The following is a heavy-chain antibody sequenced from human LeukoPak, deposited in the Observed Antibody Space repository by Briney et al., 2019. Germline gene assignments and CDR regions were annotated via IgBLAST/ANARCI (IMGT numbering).Heavy chain of an antibody. J-gene: IGHJ6*03. CDR3: ARSSEGRYYYDSSGFSYYYYYMDV. Sequence: SETLSLTCTVSGDSINRYYWSWIRQPPGKGLEWIGYISMSGSTKNNPSLESRVTLSRDTSMNQFSLKLTSVTAADTAVYYCARSSEGRYYYDSSGFSYYYYYMDVWGKGTTVTISS. D-gene: IGHD3-22*01. CDR2: ISMSGST. CDR1: GDSINRYY. V-gene: IGHV4-4*09.